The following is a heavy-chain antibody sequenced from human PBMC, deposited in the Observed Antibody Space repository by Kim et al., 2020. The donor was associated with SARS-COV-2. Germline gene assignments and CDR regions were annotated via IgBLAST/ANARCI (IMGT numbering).Heavy chain of an antibody. J-gene: IGHJ6*01. V-gene: IGHV4-38-2*02. CDR1: GYSISSGYY. CDR3: ARDQGEKDLYYYYGMDV. D-gene: IGHD3-10*01. Sequence: SETLSLTCTVSGYSISSGYYWGWIRQPPGKGLEWIGSIYHSGSTYYNPSLKSRVTISVDTSKNQFSLKLSSVTAADTAVYYCARDQGEKDLYYYYGMDV. CDR2: IYHSGST.